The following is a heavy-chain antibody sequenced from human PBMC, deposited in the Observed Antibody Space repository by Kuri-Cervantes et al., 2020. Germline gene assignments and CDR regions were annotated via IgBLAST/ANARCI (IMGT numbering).Heavy chain of an antibody. CDR2: ISYDGSNK. CDR1: GFTFSSHA. J-gene: IGHJ6*02. D-gene: IGHD3-3*01. Sequence: GESLKISCAASGFTFSSHAMHWVRQAPGKGLEWVAVISYDGSNKYYADSVKGRFTISRDNSKNTLYLQMNSLRAEDTAVYYCARDAAYDFWSGYYRPLYYYGMDVWGQGTTVTVSS. V-gene: IGHV3-30-3*01. CDR3: ARDAAYDFWSGYYRPLYYYGMDV.